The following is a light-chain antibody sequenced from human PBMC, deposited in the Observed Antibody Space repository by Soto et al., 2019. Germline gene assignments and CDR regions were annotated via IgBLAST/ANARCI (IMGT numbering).Light chain of an antibody. Sequence: IVLTQSPVTLALSPGESAVLSCRASQSVSTSLAWYQHKPGQAPRLFIYDASKRAPGIPARFTGSGSGTDFTLTISSLEPVDIAVYYCQVRDFWPPFCQGP. V-gene: IGKV3-11*01. CDR2: DAS. CDR1: QSVSTS. J-gene: IGKJ1*01. CDR3: QVRDFWPP.